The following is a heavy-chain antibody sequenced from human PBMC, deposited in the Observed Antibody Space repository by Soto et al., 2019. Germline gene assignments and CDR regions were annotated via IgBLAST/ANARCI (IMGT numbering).Heavy chain of an antibody. V-gene: IGHV4-59*08. CDR3: ARHITNYDFWSGYYERGNFFDY. Sequence: SETLSLTCTVSGGSISSYYWSWIRQPPGKGLEWIGYIYYSGSTNYNPSLKSRVTISVDTSKNQFSLKLSSVTAADTAVYYCARHITNYDFWSGYYERGNFFDYWGQGTLVTVSS. CDR1: GGSISSYY. CDR2: IYYSGST. D-gene: IGHD3-3*01. J-gene: IGHJ4*02.